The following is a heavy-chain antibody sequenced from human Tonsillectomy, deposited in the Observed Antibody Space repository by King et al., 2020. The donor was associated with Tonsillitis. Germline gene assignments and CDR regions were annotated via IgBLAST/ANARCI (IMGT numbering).Heavy chain of an antibody. Sequence: VQLVESGGALEKPGGSLRLSCAASGFSFSQAWMNWVRQAPGKGLEWVGRIRSREHGGTTDYAAPVKGRFTMSRDDSRNTLYLQMNHLRTEDTARYYCIIELKGCSGYSTWNWGRGTLVTVSS. CDR1: GFSFSQAW. J-gene: IGHJ4*02. CDR2: IRSREHGGTT. CDR3: IIELKGCSGYSTWN. V-gene: IGHV3-15*07. D-gene: IGHD3-22*01.